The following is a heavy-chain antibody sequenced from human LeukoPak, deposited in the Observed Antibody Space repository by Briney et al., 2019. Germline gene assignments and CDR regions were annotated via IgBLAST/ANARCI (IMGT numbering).Heavy chain of an antibody. Sequence: SGGSLRLSCAASGFTFDDYAMHWVRQAPGKGLVWASRINSDGSSTSYADSVKGRFTISRDNAKNTLYLQMNSLRAEDTAVYYCAGERRDPANNYWGQGALVTVSS. CDR1: GFTFDDYA. D-gene: IGHD2-8*01. V-gene: IGHV3-74*01. CDR3: AGERRDPANNY. CDR2: INSDGSST. J-gene: IGHJ4*02.